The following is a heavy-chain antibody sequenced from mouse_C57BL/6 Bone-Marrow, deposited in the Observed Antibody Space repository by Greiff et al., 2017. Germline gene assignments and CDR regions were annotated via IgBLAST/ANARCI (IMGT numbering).Heavy chain of an antibody. CDR2: ISNGGGST. CDR3: ARRDSNAWFAY. V-gene: IGHV5-12*01. J-gene: IGHJ3*01. D-gene: IGHD2-5*01. Sequence: DVKLVESGGGLVQPGGSLTLSCAASGFTFSDYYMYWVRQTPEKRLEWVAYISNGGGSTYYPDTVKGRFTISRDNAKNTLYLQMSRLKSEDTAMYYCARRDSNAWFAYWGQGTLVTVSA. CDR1: GFTFSDYY.